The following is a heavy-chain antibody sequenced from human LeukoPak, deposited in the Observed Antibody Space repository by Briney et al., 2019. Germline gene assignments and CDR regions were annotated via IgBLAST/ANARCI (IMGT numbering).Heavy chain of an antibody. Sequence: SVKVSCKASGGTFSSYAISWVRQAPGQGLEWMGRIIPIFGTANYAQKFQGRVTITTDESTSTAYMELSSLRSEDTAVYCCLYSYGYAYAAWGQGTLVTVSS. CDR3: LYSYGYAYAA. D-gene: IGHD5-18*01. J-gene: IGHJ4*02. V-gene: IGHV1-69*05. CDR1: GGTFSSYA. CDR2: IIPIFGTA.